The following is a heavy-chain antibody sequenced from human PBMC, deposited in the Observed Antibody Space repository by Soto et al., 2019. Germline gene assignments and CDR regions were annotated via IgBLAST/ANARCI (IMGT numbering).Heavy chain of an antibody. V-gene: IGHV3-49*03. CDR2: IRSKAYGGTT. D-gene: IGHD3-22*01. CDR1: GFTFGDYA. J-gene: IGHJ4*02. CDR3: TRSREGGYYYVPYFDY. Sequence: GGSLRLSCTASGFTFGDYAMSWFRQAPGKGLEWVGFIRSKAYGGTTEYAASVKGRFTISRDDSKSIAYLQMNSLKTEDTAVYYCTRSREGGYYYVPYFDYWGQGTLVTVSS.